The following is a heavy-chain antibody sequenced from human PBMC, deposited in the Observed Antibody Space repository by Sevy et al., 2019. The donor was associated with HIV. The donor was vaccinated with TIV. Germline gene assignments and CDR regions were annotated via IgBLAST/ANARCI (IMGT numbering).Heavy chain of an antibody. V-gene: IGHV3-21*01. Sequence: GGSLRLSCAPSGFTFSSYSMNWVRQAPGKGLEWVSSISSSSSYIYYADSVKGRFTISRDNAKKSLYLQMNSLRAEDTAVYYCARSYYYDSSGYYYFNWFDPWGQGTLVTVSS. CDR1: GFTFSSYS. D-gene: IGHD3-22*01. CDR3: ARSYYYDSSGYYYFNWFDP. J-gene: IGHJ5*02. CDR2: ISSSSSYI.